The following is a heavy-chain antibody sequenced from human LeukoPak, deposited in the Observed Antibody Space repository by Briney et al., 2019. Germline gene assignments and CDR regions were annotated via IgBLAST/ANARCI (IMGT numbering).Heavy chain of an antibody. V-gene: IGHV3-7*03. CDR3: AKGGYYDLDAFDI. Sequence: GGSLRLSCEASGFTFNNYWMSWVRQAPGKGLEWVANIRYDGSEKYYVDSVKGRFTISRDNAKNSLYLQMNSLRAEDTALYYCAKGGYYDLDAFDIWGQGTMVTVSS. CDR2: IRYDGSEK. J-gene: IGHJ3*02. D-gene: IGHD1-26*01. CDR1: GFTFNNYW.